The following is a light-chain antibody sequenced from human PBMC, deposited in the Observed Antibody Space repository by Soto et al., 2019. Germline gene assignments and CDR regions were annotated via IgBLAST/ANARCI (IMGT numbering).Light chain of an antibody. Sequence: DIVMTQSPDSLAVSLGERAXINCXSSHSILYSPNNKNYLAWYQQKPGQPPKLLIYWASTRESGVPDRFSGSGSGTDFTLTISSLQAXXVAXXXXQXXXNTPQNFGQGTKVEIK. CDR2: WAS. CDR3: QXXXNTPQN. CDR1: HSILYSPNNKNY. J-gene: IGKJ1*01. V-gene: IGKV4-1*01.